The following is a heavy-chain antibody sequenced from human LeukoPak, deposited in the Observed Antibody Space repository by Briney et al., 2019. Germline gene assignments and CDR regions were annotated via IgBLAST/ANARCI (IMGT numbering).Heavy chain of an antibody. Sequence: SETLSLPCTVSGGSVSSDIYYWSWIRQPPGKGLEWIGYIYNSGITNYNPSLKSRLTISVDTSKDQFSLRLSSVTAADTAVYYCARGYCGSTSCYGVFDYWGQGTLVTVSS. V-gene: IGHV4-61*01. CDR2: IYNSGIT. CDR1: GGSVSSDIYY. J-gene: IGHJ4*02. CDR3: ARGYCGSTSCYGVFDY. D-gene: IGHD2-2*01.